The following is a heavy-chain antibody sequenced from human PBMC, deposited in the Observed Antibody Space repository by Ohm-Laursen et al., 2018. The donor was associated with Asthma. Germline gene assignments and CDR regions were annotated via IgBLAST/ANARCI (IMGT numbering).Heavy chain of an antibody. CDR3: TTDPSRGRQWLAPY. D-gene: IGHD6-19*01. V-gene: IGHV3-33*07. J-gene: IGHJ4*02. CDR1: GFAFSRYG. Sequence: SLRLSCSASGFAFSRYGMYWVRQAPGKGLQWVVVIWSDGSNEDYAESVKGRFTISRDNSGNTLYLQMNSLRAEDTAVYYCTTDPSRGRQWLAPYWGQGTLVTVSS. CDR2: IWSDGSNE.